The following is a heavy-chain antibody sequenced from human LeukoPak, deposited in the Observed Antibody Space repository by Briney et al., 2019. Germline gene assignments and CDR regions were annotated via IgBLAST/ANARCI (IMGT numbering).Heavy chain of an antibody. CDR2: IYYSGST. CDR1: GGSISSYY. V-gene: IGHV4-59*08. Sequence: SETLSLTCTVSGGSISSYYWSWIRQPPGKGLEWIGYIYYSGSTNYNPSLKSRVTISVDTSKNQFSLKLSSVTAADTAVYYCARLIESAAGPAGGMDVWGQGTTVTVSS. CDR3: ARLIESAAGPAGGMDV. D-gene: IGHD6-13*01. J-gene: IGHJ6*02.